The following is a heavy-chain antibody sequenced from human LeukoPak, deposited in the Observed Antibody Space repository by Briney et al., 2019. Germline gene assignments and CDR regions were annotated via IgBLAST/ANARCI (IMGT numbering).Heavy chain of an antibody. Sequence: GGSLRLSCAASGFSFSNYWMTWFRQAPGKGLEWVGFIRSKAYGGTTEYAASVKGRFTISRDDSKSIAYLQMNSLKTEDTAVYYCTRDKGVLKGDYWGQGTLVTVSS. D-gene: IGHD6-6*01. J-gene: IGHJ4*02. CDR2: IRSKAYGGTT. CDR1: GFSFSNYW. V-gene: IGHV3-49*03. CDR3: TRDKGVLKGDY.